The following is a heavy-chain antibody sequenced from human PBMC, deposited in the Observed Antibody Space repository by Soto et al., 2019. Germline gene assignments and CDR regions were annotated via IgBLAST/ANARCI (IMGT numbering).Heavy chain of an antibody. CDR1: GYTFTSYY. J-gene: IGHJ6*02. D-gene: IGHD3-9*01. CDR3: ARDSQGVLLYFIWCPPPNYYVMDV. Sequence: GASVKVSCKASGYTFTSYYMHWVRQAPGQGLEWMGIINPSGGSTSYAQKFQGRVTMTRDTSTSTVYMELSSLRSEDTAVYYCARDSQGVLLYFIWCPPPNYYVMDVWAQGTPDT. CDR2: INPSGGST. V-gene: IGHV1-46*01.